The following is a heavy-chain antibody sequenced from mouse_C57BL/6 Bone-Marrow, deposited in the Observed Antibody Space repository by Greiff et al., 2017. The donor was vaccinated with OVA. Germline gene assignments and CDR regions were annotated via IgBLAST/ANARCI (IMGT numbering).Heavy chain of an antibody. V-gene: IGHV1-81*01. CDR2: IYPRSGNT. CDR1: GYTFTSYG. J-gene: IGHJ4*01. D-gene: IGHD1-1*01. CDR3: AILLHLGYYAMDY. Sequence: QVQLQQSGAELARPGASVKLSCKASGYTFTSYGISWVKQRTGQGLEWIGEIYPRSGNTYYNEKFKGKATLTADKSSSTAYMELRSLTSEDSAVYFCAILLHLGYYAMDYWGQGTSVTVSS.